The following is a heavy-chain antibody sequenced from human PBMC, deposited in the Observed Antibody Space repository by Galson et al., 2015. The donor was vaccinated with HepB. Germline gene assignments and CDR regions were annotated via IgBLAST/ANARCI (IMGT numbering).Heavy chain of an antibody. CDR1: GFVFSNYW. V-gene: IGHV3-7*03. D-gene: IGHD3-22*01. Sequence: SLRLSCAASGFVFSNYWMSWVRQAPGKGLEWVANIKQDGSEKYYVDSVKGRFTISRDNAKNSLYLQMDSLRAEDTAVYYCATDQSHLSSYYDSSGSAGGGDYWGQGTLVTVSP. CDR2: IKQDGSEK. J-gene: IGHJ4*02. CDR3: ATDQSHLSSYYDSSGSAGGGDY.